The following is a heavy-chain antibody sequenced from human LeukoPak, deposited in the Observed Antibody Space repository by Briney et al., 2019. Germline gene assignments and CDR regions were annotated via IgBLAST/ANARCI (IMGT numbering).Heavy chain of an antibody. Sequence: ASVKVSCKASGYTFTSYGISWVRQAPGQGLEWIGWINAYNGNTNYGRKLQGRVTMTTDTTTSTAYMELRSLRSDDTAVYYCARDAGKLSCSHWGQGTLATVSS. J-gene: IGHJ4*02. CDR1: GYTFTSYG. CDR2: INAYNGNT. D-gene: IGHD1-14*01. CDR3: ARDAGKLSCSH. V-gene: IGHV1-18*01.